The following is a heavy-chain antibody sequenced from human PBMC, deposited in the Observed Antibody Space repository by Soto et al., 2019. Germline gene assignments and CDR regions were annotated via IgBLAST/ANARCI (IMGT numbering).Heavy chain of an antibody. D-gene: IGHD2-2*01. CDR2: INPSGGST. CDR1: GYTFTSHY. Sequence: GASVKVSCKASGYTFTSHYIHWVRQAPGQGLEWVGIINPSGGSTSYAQKVQGRVTVTRDTSTSTVYMEVTSLRSEDTAVYYCARDTVLVPSALYYFDYWGQGTLVTVSS. J-gene: IGHJ4*02. CDR3: ARDTVLVPSALYYFDY. V-gene: IGHV1-46*01.